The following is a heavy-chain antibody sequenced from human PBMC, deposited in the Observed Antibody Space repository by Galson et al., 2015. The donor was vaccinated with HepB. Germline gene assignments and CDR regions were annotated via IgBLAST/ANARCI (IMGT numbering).Heavy chain of an antibody. D-gene: IGHD3-10*01. J-gene: IGHJ5*02. Sequence: SETLSLTCTVSGGSISSYYWSWIRQPPGKGLEWIGYIYYSGSTNYNPSLKSRVTISVDTSKNQFSLKLSSVTAADTAVYYCARLWFGELFGVSWFDPWGQGTLVTVSS. CDR1: GGSISSYY. V-gene: IGHV4-59*08. CDR2: IYYSGST. CDR3: ARLWFGELFGVSWFDP.